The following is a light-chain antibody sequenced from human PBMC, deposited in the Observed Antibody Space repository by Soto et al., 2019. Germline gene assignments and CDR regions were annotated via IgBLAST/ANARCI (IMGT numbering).Light chain of an antibody. CDR2: EGS. V-gene: IGLV2-23*01. CDR1: SSEVGSYNL. J-gene: IGLJ3*02. CDR3: CSYAGARV. Sequence: QSALTQPASVSGSPGQSITISCTGTSSEVGSYNLVSWYQQHPGKAPKLMIYEGSKRPSGVSNRFSGSKSGNTASLTISGLQAEDEADYYCCSYAGARVFGGGTQLTVL.